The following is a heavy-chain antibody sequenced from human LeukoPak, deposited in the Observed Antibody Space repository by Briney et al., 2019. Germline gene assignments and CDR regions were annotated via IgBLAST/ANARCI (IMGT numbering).Heavy chain of an antibody. D-gene: IGHD3-22*01. CDR1: GFTFSNYG. V-gene: IGHV3-30*18. J-gene: IGHJ4*02. Sequence: GGSLRLSCLASGFTFSNYGMHWVRQAPGKGLEWVAVISHDGINKYYADFVKGRFTISRDNSKNTVYLQMNSLRAEDTAVYYCAKDVSPLDSSGYYYIFDYWGQGTLVTVSS. CDR3: AKDVSPLDSSGYYYIFDY. CDR2: ISHDGINK.